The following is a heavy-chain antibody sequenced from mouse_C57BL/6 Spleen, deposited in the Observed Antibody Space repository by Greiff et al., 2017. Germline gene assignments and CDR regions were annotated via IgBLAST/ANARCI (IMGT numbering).Heavy chain of an antibody. CDR2: IDPSDSYT. CDR1: GSTFTSYW. Sequence: QVQLQQPGAELVKPGASVKLSCKASGSTFTSYWMQWVKQRPGQGLEWIGEIDPSDSYTNYNQKFKGKATLTVDTSSSTAYMQLSSLTSEDSAVYYCARAKSFAYWGQGTLVTVSA. J-gene: IGHJ3*01. V-gene: IGHV1-50*01. D-gene: IGHD6-2*01. CDR3: ARAKSFAY.